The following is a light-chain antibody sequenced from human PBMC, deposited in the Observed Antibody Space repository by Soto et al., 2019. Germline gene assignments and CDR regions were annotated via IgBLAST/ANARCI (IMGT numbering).Light chain of an antibody. CDR2: GAS. J-gene: IGKJ5*01. V-gene: IGKV3-15*01. CDR1: QSVSNN. Sequence: EIVMTQSPATLSVSPGERATLSCMASQSVSNNLAWYQQKPGQAPRLLIYGASTRATGIPARFSGSGSGTAFTLTISSLQCEDFAVYYCQQDNNWAITFVQGPRLAIK. CDR3: QQDNNWAIT.